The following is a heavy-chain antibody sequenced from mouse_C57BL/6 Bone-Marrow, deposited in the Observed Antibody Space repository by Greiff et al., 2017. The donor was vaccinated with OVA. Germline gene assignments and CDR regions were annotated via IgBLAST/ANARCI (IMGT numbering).Heavy chain of an antibody. D-gene: IGHD2-1*01. CDR3: AQKGYGNYGWFAY. V-gene: IGHV2-4*01. CDR1: GFSLTSYG. CDR2: IWSGGST. J-gene: IGHJ3*01. Sequence: QVQLKQSGPGLVQPSQSLSITCTVSGFSLTSYGVHWVRQPPGKGLEWLGVIWSGGSTDYNAAFISRLSISKDNSKSQVFFKMNSLQADDTAIYYCAQKGYGNYGWFAYWGQGTLVTVSA.